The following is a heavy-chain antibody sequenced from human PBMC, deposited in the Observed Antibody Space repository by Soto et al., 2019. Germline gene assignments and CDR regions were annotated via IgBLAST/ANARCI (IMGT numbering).Heavy chain of an antibody. V-gene: IGHV3-23*01. Sequence: EVQLLESGGGLVQPGGSLRLSCAASGFTFSSYAMRWVRQAPGKGLEWVSAVSGSGGSTYYADSVKGRFTISRDNSKNTLYLQMNGPGAEGTGVYCCARWGAGPYFVYWGQGTLVGVS. CDR3: ARWGAGPYFVY. CDR2: VSGSGGST. CDR1: GFTFSSYA. D-gene: IGHD1-26*01. J-gene: IGHJ4*02.